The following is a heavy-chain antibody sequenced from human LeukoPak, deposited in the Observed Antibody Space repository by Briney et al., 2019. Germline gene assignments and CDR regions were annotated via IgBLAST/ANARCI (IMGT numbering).Heavy chain of an antibody. CDR2: INNDGSGT. J-gene: IGHJ6*02. V-gene: IGHV3-74*01. CDR3: VRGGWNHAMDV. D-gene: IGHD1-1*01. Sequence: GRSLKLSCAASAFTFRDYWIHWVRQAPGKGLVWVSCINNDGSGTTYADSVKGRFTVSRDNAKNTVSLQMNSLRVEDTAVYYCVRGGWNHAMDVWGRGTTVTVSS. CDR1: AFTFRDYW.